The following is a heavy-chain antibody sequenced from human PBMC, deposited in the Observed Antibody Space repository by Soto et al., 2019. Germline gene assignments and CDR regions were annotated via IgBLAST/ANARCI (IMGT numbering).Heavy chain of an antibody. D-gene: IGHD5-18*01. CDR2: ISYDGGLQ. J-gene: IGHJ4*02. V-gene: IGHV3-30*03. CDR3: VSDRGYGHASVPYS. CDR1: GFTFRSYG. Sequence: QAQLVESGGGVVQPGRSLRLSCAASGFTFRSYGMHWVRQAPVTGLEWVAVISYDGGLQHYADSVKGRFTISRDNSKNMVLLQMNSLRAEDTAVYYCVSDRGYGHASVPYSWGQGTLVSVSS.